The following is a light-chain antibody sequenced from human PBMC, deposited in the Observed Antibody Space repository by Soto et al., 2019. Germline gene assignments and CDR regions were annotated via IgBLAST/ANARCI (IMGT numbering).Light chain of an antibody. CDR3: CSYAGSYTFSYV. J-gene: IGLJ1*01. Sequence: QSALTQPRSVSGSPGQSVTISCTGTSSDVGGYNYVSWYQQHPGKAPKLMIYDVSKRPSGVPDRFSGSKSGNTASLTISGLQAEDEAGYYCCSYAGSYTFSYVFGTGTKVTVL. CDR2: DVS. V-gene: IGLV2-11*01. CDR1: SSDVGGYNY.